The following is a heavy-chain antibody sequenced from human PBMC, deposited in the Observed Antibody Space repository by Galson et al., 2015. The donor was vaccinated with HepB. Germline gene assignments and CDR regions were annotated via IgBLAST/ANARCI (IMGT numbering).Heavy chain of an antibody. CDR3: AKDLSKWLRGNYGMDV. Sequence: SLRLSCAASGFSFSLYAMSWVRQAPGKGLEWVSAIVGGGGTTYYADSVKGRFTISRDNSKNTLYLQMNSLRAEGTAVYYCAKDLSKWLRGNYGMDVWGQGTTVTVSS. V-gene: IGHV3-23*01. J-gene: IGHJ6*02. CDR1: GFSFSLYA. CDR2: IVGGGGTT. D-gene: IGHD5-12*01.